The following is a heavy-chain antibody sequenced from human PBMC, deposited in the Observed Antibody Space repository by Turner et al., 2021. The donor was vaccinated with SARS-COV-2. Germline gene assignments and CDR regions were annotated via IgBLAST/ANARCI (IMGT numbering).Heavy chain of an antibody. V-gene: IGHV3-30*18. Sequence: QVQLVESGGGVVQPGRSLRLSCAAAGFTFSRYGMIWVRQAPGKGLEWVAVISYDGSNKYYADSVKGRFTISRDNSKNTLYLQMNSLRAEDTAVYYCAKGSYYDILTGYYGLDYWGQGTLVTVSS. CDR3: AKGSYYDILTGYYGLDY. D-gene: IGHD3-9*01. CDR1: GFTFSRYG. CDR2: ISYDGSNK. J-gene: IGHJ4*02.